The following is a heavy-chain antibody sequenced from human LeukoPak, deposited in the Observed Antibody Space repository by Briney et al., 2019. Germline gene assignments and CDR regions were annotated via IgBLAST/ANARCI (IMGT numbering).Heavy chain of an antibody. J-gene: IGHJ4*02. Sequence: PSQTLSLTCTVSGGSISSGDYYWSWIRQPPGKGLEWIGYIYYSGSTYYNPSLKSRVTISVDTSNNQFSLKLSSVTAADTAVYYCARDSTGNQNGQIDSSGWYFDYWGQGTLVTVSS. CDR1: GGSISSGDYY. CDR2: IYYSGST. D-gene: IGHD6-19*01. CDR3: ARDSTGNQNGQIDSSGWYFDY. V-gene: IGHV4-30-4*08.